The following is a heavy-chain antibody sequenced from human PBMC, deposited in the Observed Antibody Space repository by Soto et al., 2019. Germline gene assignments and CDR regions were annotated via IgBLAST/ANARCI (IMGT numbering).Heavy chain of an antibody. CDR1: GGSINNHH. CDR2: IYSSGDT. V-gene: IGHV4-4*07. CDR3: ASDAYYNGTSGYHLLDI. J-gene: IGHJ4*02. D-gene: IGHD3-22*01. Sequence: PSETLSLTCRVSGGSINNHHWSWIRQAAAKGLEWIGRIYSSGDTYSNPSLMSRVIMSVDKSKNQFSLRLSSVIAADTAVYYCASDAYYNGTSGYHLLDIWGQGILVTVSS.